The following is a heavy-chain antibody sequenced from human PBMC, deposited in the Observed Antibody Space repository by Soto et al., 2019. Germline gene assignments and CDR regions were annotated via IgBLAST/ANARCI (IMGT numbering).Heavy chain of an antibody. V-gene: IGHV4-34*01. CDR3: ARHPGYCSGNGCCGYYTMDV. D-gene: IGHD2-15*01. J-gene: IGHJ6*02. CDR1: GGSFSGYY. Sequence: SETLSLTCAVYGGSFSGYYWSWIRQPPGKGLEWIGEINHSGSTNYNPSLKSRVTISVDTSKNQFSLKLSSVTAADTAVYYCARHPGYCSGNGCCGYYTMDVWGQGTTVT. CDR2: INHSGST.